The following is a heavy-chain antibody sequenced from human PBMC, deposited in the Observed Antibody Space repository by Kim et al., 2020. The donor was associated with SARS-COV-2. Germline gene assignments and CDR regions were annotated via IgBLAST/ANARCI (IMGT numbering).Heavy chain of an antibody. J-gene: IGHJ4*02. V-gene: IGHV4-39*01. CDR1: GGSISSSSYY. CDR2: IYYSGST. CDR3: ARQRYYDYVWGSCPDY. D-gene: IGHD3-16*01. Sequence: SETLSLTCTVSGGSISSSSYYWGWIRQPPGKGLEWIGSIYYSGSTYYNPSLKSRVTISVDTSKNQFSLKLSSVTAADTAVYYCARQRYYDYVWGSCPDYWGQGTLVTVSS.